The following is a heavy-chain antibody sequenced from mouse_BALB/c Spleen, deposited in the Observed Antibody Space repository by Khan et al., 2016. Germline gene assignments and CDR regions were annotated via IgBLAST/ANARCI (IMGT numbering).Heavy chain of an antibody. CDR1: GFTFTDYY. V-gene: IGHV7-3*02. CDR3: ARVHYGNYYCDY. J-gene: IGHJ2*01. D-gene: IGHD2-1*01. Sequence: EVELVESGGGLVQPGGSLRLSCATSGFTFTDYYMSWVRQPPGKALEWLGFIRNKANGYTTEYSASVKGRFTISRDNSQSILYLQMNTLRAEDSATYYCARVHYGNYYCDYWGQGTTLTVSS. CDR2: IRNKANGYTT.